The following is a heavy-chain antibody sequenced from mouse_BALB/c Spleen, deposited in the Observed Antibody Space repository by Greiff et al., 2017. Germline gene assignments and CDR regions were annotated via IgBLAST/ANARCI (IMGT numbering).Heavy chain of an antibody. CDR1: GFTFSSFG. J-gene: IGHJ3*01. Sequence: EVKLQESGGGLVQPGGSRKLSCAASGFTFSSFGMHWVRQAPEKGLAWVAYISSGSSTIYYADTVKGRFTISRDNPKNTLFLQMTSLRSEDTAMYYCARGEKKFAYWGQGTLVTVSA. CDR2: ISSGSSTI. CDR3: ARGEKKFAY. V-gene: IGHV5-17*02.